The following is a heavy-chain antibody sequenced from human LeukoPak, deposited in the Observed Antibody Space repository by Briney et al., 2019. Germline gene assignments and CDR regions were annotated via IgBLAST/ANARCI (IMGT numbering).Heavy chain of an antibody. CDR1: GGSISSGGYY. J-gene: IGHJ4*02. Sequence: SETLSLTCTVSGGSISSGGYYWSWLRQHPGKGLEWIGYIYYSGSTYYNPSLQSRVTISVDTSKNQFSLKLSSVTAADTAVYYCARDLGQNLFDYWGQGTLVTVSS. CDR2: IYYSGST. CDR3: ARDLGQNLFDY. V-gene: IGHV4-31*03.